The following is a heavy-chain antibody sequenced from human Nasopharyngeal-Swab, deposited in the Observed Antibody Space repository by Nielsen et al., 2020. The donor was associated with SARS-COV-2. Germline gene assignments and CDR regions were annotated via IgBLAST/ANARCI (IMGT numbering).Heavy chain of an antibody. J-gene: IGHJ4*02. D-gene: IGHD1-1*01. V-gene: IGHV7-4-1*02. CDR3: ARDHNWNAIDY. Sequence: ASVKVSCKASGYTFTHYAMHWVRQAPGQGLEWMGWINTYTGNPTYAQGFTGRFVFSLDTSVSTAYLQITSLKAEDTAVYYCARDHNWNAIDYWGQGTLVTVSS. CDR2: INTYTGNP. CDR1: GYTFTHYA.